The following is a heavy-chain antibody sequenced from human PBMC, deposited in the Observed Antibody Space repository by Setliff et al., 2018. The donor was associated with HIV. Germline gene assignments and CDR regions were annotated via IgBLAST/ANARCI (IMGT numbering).Heavy chain of an antibody. Sequence: SDTLSLTCGASGFYISRGYYWGWIRQPPGKGLEWIGEINHSGSTNYNPSLKSRVTISGDTSKKQFSLKLSSVTAADTAVYYCARDRPGAGEVRYYFDYWGQGTLVTSPQ. CDR2: INHSGST. V-gene: IGHV4-38-2*02. CDR3: ARDRPGAGEVRYYFDY. D-gene: IGHD6-19*01. J-gene: IGHJ4*02. CDR1: GFYISRGYY.